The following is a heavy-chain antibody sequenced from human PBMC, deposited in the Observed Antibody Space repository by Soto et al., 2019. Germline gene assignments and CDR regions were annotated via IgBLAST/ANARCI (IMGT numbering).Heavy chain of an antibody. CDR2: ISGSGGST. CDR1: GFTFSSYA. V-gene: IGHV3-23*01. Sequence: GGSLRLSCAASGFTFSSYAMSWVRQAPGKGLEWVSAISGSGGSTYYADSVKGRFTISRDNAKNSLCLQMSSLRADDTAVYYCTRELPGYMDVWGKGTTVTVSS. D-gene: IGHD2-15*01. CDR3: TRELPGYMDV. J-gene: IGHJ6*04.